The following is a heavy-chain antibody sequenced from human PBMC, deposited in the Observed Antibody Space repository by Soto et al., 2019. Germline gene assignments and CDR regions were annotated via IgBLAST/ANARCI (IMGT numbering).Heavy chain of an antibody. Sequence: EVQLVEFGGGLVQPGGSLRLSCAASGFTFSNYDMNWVRQAPGKGLEWVSYISSSSSTIFYADSVKGRFTISRDNAKNSRYLQMNSLRDEDTAVYYWARDGGLMFFDYWGQGTLVTVSS. CDR1: GFTFSNYD. J-gene: IGHJ4*02. CDR2: ISSSSSTI. V-gene: IGHV3-48*02. D-gene: IGHD3-16*01. CDR3: ARDGGLMFFDY.